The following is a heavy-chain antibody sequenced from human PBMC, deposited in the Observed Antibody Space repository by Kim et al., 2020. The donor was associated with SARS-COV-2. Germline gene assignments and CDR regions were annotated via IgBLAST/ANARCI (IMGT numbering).Heavy chain of an antibody. CDR2: ISYDGSNK. J-gene: IGHJ6*02. CDR1: GFTFSSYG. Sequence: GGSLRLSCAASGFTFSSYGMHWVRQAPGKGLEWVAVISYDGSNKYYADSVKGRFTISRDNSKNTLYLQMNSLRAEDTAVYYCARSYYGSGSYSYYYYYYGMDVWGQGTTVTVSS. D-gene: IGHD3-10*01. CDR3: ARSYYGSGSYSYYYYYYGMDV. V-gene: IGHV3-33*05.